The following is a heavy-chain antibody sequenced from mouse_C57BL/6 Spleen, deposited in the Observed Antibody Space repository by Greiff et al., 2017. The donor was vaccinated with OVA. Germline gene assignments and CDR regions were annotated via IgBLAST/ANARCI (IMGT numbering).Heavy chain of an antibody. CDR3: ARTVGNYFDY. J-gene: IGHJ2*01. D-gene: IGHD1-1*02. CDR2: INPNNGGT. V-gene: IGHV1-26*01. Sequence: EVQLQQSGPELVKPGASVKISCKASGYKFTDYYMNWVKQSHGKSLEWIGDINPNNGGTSYNQKFKGKATLTVDKSSSTAYMELRSLTSEDSAVYYCARTVGNYFDYWGQGTTLTVSS. CDR1: GYKFTDYY.